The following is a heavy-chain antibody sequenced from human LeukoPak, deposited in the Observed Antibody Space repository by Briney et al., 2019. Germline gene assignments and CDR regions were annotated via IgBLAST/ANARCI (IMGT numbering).Heavy chain of an antibody. J-gene: IGHJ5*02. CDR1: GGSISSSNW. CDR3: AREFVVDTAMVTANWFDP. D-gene: IGHD5-18*01. CDR2: IYYSGST. Sequence: SETLSLTCAVSGGSISSSNWWSWIRQPPGKGLEWIGYIYYSGSTNYNPSLKSRVTISVDTSKNQFSLKLSSVTAADTAVYYCAREFVVDTAMVTANWFDPWGQGTLVTVSS. V-gene: IGHV4-61*01.